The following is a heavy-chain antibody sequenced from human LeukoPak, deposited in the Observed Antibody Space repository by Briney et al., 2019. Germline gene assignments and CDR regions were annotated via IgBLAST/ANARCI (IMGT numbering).Heavy chain of an antibody. Sequence: GASLKISCKGYGYSFTNNWIGWVRQMPGKGLEWMGIINPDDSDVKYSPSFQGQVIISADKSISSVYLQWSGLKASGTAIYYCARYTSNHNDYWGQGTLVTVSS. J-gene: IGHJ4*02. V-gene: IGHV5-51*01. CDR1: GYSFTNNW. D-gene: IGHD2-2*01. CDR2: INPDDSDV. CDR3: ARYTSNHNDY.